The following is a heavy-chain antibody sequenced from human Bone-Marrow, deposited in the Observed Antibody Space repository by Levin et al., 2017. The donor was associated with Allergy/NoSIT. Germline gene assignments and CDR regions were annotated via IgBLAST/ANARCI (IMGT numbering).Heavy chain of an antibody. CDR1: GFTFSTYA. CDR2: INNNGDST. Sequence: GGSLRLSCSASGFTFSTYAMHWVRQAPGKGLEYVSAINNNGDSTYYADSVKGRFTISRDNPKNTLYLQMSSLRTEDTAVYYCVKTGDCSSTNCFRAFDIWGQGTMVTVS. D-gene: IGHD2-2*01. V-gene: IGHV3-64D*06. J-gene: IGHJ3*02. CDR3: VKTGDCSSTNCFRAFDI.